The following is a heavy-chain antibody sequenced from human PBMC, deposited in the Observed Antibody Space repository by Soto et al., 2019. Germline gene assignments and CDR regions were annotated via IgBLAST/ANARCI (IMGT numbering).Heavy chain of an antibody. V-gene: IGHV4-4*02. D-gene: IGHD3-10*01. Sequence: SETLSLTCAVSGGSISSSNWWSWVRQPPGKGLEWIGEIYHSGSTNYNPSLKSRVTISVDKSKNQFPLKLSSVTAADTAVYYCARDRYYGSGSYYEYYYYYGMDVWGQGTTVTVSS. CDR1: GGSISSSNW. CDR2: IYHSGST. CDR3: ARDRYYGSGSYYEYYYYYGMDV. J-gene: IGHJ6*02.